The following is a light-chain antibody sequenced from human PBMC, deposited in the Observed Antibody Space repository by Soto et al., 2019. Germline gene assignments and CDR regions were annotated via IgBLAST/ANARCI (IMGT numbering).Light chain of an antibody. Sequence: QMTQSPSTLSASIGDRVTITCRASQSVDSRLAWYQQKPGKAPKLLVYDASTLETGVPSRFSGSGSGAEFTLTITGLQPEDFATYYCQHYNSYGTFGQGTKVDIK. CDR3: QHYNSYGT. CDR2: DAS. J-gene: IGKJ1*01. V-gene: IGKV1-5*01. CDR1: QSVDSR.